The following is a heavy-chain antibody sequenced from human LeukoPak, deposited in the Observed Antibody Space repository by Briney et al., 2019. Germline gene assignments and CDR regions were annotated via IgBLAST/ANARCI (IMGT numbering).Heavy chain of an antibody. Sequence: SETLSLTCTVSGGSISSYYWSWIRQPAGKGLEWIGRIYTSGSTNYNPSLKSRVTMSVDTSKNQFSLKLSSVPAADTAVYYCARDLPYYDFWSGRAFYYYYMDVWGKGTTVTVSS. V-gene: IGHV4-4*07. J-gene: IGHJ6*03. CDR3: ARDLPYYDFWSGRAFYYYYMDV. CDR2: IYTSGST. D-gene: IGHD3-3*01. CDR1: GGSISSYY.